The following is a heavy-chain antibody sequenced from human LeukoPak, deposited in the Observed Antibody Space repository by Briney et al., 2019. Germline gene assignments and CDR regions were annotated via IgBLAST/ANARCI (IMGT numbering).Heavy chain of an antibody. CDR2: ISGSGGST. V-gene: IGHV3-23*01. D-gene: IGHD2-21*01. J-gene: IGHJ1*01. Sequence: QPGRSLRLSCAASGFTFSSYAMSWVRQAPGKGLEWVSAISGSGGSTYYADSVKGRFTISRDNSKNTLYLQMNSLRAEDTAVYYCAKDLRGPFVAPRVGLFQHWGQGTLVTVSS. CDR1: GFTFSSYA. CDR3: AKDLRGPFVAPRVGLFQH.